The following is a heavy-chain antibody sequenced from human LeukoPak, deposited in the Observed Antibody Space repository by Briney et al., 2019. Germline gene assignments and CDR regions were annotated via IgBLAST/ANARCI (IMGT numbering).Heavy chain of an antibody. D-gene: IGHD2-15*01. CDR2: ISAYNGNT. CDR3: ARVIRGVVGGWYVDY. CDR1: GYTFTSYG. V-gene: IGHV1-18*01. Sequence: GASVKVSCKASGYTFTSYGISWVRQAPGQGLEWMGWISAYNGNTNYAQKLQGRVTMTTDTSTSTAYMELRSLRSDDTAVYYCARVIRGVVGGWYVDYWGQGTLVTVSS. J-gene: IGHJ4*02.